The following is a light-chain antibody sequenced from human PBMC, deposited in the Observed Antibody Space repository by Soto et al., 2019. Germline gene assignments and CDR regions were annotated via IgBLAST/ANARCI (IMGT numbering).Light chain of an antibody. Sequence: EIVLTQSPDTLAVSPGEVATLSCWASQSVLYSSNNKNYLAWYQQKPGQPPKLLIYWASTRESGVPDRFSGSGSGADFTLTISSLQAEDVAVYYCQQYYSTPLTFGGGTKVDI. V-gene: IGKV4-1*01. CDR1: QSVLYSSNNKNY. J-gene: IGKJ4*01. CDR2: WAS. CDR3: QQYYSTPLT.